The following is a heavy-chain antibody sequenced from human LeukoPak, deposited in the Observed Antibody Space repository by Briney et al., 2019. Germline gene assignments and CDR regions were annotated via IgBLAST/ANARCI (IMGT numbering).Heavy chain of an antibody. CDR2: INPNSGGP. D-gene: IGHD4-17*01. J-gene: IGHJ4*02. V-gene: IGHV1-2*02. CDR3: ARGSPVTTLDY. CDR1: GYTFTGYY. Sequence: ASVKVSCKASGYTFTGYYMHWVRQAPGQGLEWMGWINPNSGGPNYAQKFQGRVTMTRDTSISTAYMELSRLTSDDTAVYYCARGSPVTTLDYWGQGTLVTVSS.